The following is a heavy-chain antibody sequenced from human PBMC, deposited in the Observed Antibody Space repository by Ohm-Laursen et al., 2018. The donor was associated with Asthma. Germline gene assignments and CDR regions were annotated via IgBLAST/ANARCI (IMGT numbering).Heavy chain of an antibody. CDR1: GFTFRSYA. CDR3: ARDVMEWYLPAFDF. J-gene: IGHJ4*02. V-gene: IGHV3-30-3*01. D-gene: IGHD3-3*01. Sequence: SLRLSCAASGFTFRSYAMHWVRQAPGKGLEWVAVGGSYYDGGLKYYADSVNGRFTVSRDDSKNTLYLQMNSLRPEDTAAYYCARDVMEWYLPAFDFWGQGTLVTVSS. CDR2: GGSYYDGGLK.